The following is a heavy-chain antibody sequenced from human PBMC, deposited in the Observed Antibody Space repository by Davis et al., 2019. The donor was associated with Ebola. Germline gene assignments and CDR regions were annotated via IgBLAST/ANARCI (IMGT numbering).Heavy chain of an antibody. D-gene: IGHD5-12*01. CDR2: INPSGGST. CDR3: ARAPLLYSGYDLRHFDY. V-gene: IGHV1-46*01. CDR1: GYTFTSYY. Sequence: ASVKVSCKASGYTFTSYYMHWVRQAPGQGLEWMGIINPSGGSTSYAQKFQGRVTMTRDTSTSTVYMELSSLRSEDTAVYYCARAPLLYSGYDLRHFDYWGQGTLVTVSS. J-gene: IGHJ4*02.